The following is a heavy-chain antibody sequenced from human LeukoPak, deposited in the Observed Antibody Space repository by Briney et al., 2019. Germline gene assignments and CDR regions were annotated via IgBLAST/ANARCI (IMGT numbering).Heavy chain of an antibody. J-gene: IGHJ4*02. CDR3: TTEEFGFWNFDY. CDR2: IKSKTDGGTT. CDR1: GFTFSNAW. Sequence: GGSLRLSCAASGFTFSNAWMSWVRQAPGKGLEWVGRIKSKTDGGTTDHAAPVKGRFTISRDDSKNTLYLQMNSLKTEDTAVYYCTTEEFGFWNFDYWGQGTLVTVSS. V-gene: IGHV3-15*01. D-gene: IGHD3-3*01.